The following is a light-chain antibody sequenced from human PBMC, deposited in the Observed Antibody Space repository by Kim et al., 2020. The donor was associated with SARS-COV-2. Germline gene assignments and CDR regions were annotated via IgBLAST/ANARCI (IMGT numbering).Light chain of an antibody. J-gene: IGKJ4*02. CDR3: QKCNSAPPT. V-gene: IGKV1-27*01. CDR1: QGISNY. Sequence: SLGERATITCRASQGISNYLAWYQQKPGSAPMLLIYYASAIPTGIPARFSGSGSGTDFTLTISSLEPEDVATYYCQKCNSAPPTFGDGTKVDIK. CDR2: YAS.